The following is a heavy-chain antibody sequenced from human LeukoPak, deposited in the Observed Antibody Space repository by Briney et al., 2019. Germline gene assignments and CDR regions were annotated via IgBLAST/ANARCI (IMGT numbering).Heavy chain of an antibody. CDR2: IIPIFGTA. J-gene: IGHJ5*02. D-gene: IGHD1-26*01. CDR3: ARDNSVGETAWWFDP. CDR1: GGTLSSYA. Sequence: ASVKVSCKASGGTLSSYAISWVRQAPGQGLEWMGGIIPIFGTANYAQKFQGRVTITADESTSTAYMELSSLRSEDTAVYYCARDNSVGETAWWFDPWGQGTLVTVSS. V-gene: IGHV1-69*13.